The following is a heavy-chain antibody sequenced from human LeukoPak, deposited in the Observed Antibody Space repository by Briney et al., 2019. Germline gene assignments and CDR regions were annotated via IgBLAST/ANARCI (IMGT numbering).Heavy chain of an antibody. CDR2: LYYTGST. J-gene: IGHJ4*02. CDR3: ASIDIAAVFFDY. Sequence: PSETLSLTCTVAGGSISNYYWSWIRQPPGKGLEWIGYLYYTGSTNYNPALKSRVTISVDTSKNQFSLKLSSVTAADTAVYYCASIDIAAVFFDYWGQGTLVTVSS. D-gene: IGHD6-13*01. V-gene: IGHV4-59*01. CDR1: GGSISNYY.